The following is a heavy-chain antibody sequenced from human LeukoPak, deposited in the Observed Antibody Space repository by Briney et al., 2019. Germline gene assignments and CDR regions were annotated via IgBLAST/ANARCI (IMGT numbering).Heavy chain of an antibody. V-gene: IGHV1-69*05. CDR2: IIPIFGTA. J-gene: IGHJ4*02. D-gene: IGHD5-24*01. Sequence: ASVTVSCKASGGTFSSYAISWVRQAPGQGLEWMGGIIPIFGTANYAQKFQGRLTMTRNTSISTAYMELSSLRSEDTAVYYCARGALEMATISYWGQGTLVTVSS. CDR3: ARGALEMATISY. CDR1: GGTFSSYA.